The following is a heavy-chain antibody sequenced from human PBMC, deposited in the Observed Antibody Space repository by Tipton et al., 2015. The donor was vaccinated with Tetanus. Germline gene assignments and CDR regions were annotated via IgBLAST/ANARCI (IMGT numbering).Heavy chain of an antibody. V-gene: IGHV4-31*02. CDR1: GGSITTGGYY. CDR2: TYYGGTT. D-gene: IGHD3-22*01. J-gene: IGHJ4*02. Sequence: LRLSCTVSGGSITTGGYYWSWSAQHPGKGLEWIGYTYYGGTTYYNRSLRGRVTISEDTSKNQSSLNLTSVTAADTAVYYCARVPYYYDHNSFDYWGQGTLVTVSS. CDR3: ARVPYYYDHNSFDY.